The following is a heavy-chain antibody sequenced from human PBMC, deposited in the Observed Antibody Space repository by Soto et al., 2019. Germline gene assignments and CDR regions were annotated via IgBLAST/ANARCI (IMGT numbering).Heavy chain of an antibody. CDR2: ISAHNGNT. CDR3: ARGRYGDY. J-gene: IGHJ4*02. D-gene: IGHD1-1*01. CDR1: GYTFTSYG. V-gene: IGHV1-18*01. Sequence: QVHLVQSGAEVKKPGASVKVSRKASGYTFTSYGITWVRQAPGQGLEWMGWISAHNGNTDYAQKLQGRVIVTRYTSTSTAYMELRSLRSDDTAVYYCARGRYGDYWGQGALVTVSS.